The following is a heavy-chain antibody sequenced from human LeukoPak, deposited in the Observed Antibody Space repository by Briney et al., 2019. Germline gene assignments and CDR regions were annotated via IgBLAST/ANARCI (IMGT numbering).Heavy chain of an antibody. J-gene: IGHJ4*02. Sequence: GRSLRLSCAASGFTFSSYGMHWVRQAPGKGLEWVAVISYDGSNKYYADSVKGRFTISRDNSKNTLYLQVNSLRAEDTAVYYCAKVGGDYDSNSYDDYWGQGTLVTVSS. CDR3: AKVGGDYDSNSYDDY. V-gene: IGHV3-30*18. CDR1: GFTFSSYG. D-gene: IGHD3-22*01. CDR2: ISYDGSNK.